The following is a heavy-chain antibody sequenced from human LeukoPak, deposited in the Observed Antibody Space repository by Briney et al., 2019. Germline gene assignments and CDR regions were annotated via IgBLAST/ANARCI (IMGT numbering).Heavy chain of an antibody. V-gene: IGHV1-8*03. CDR3: ARGYYDSSGYSGRLDY. D-gene: IGHD3-22*01. CDR1: GYTFTSYD. CDR2: MNPNSGNT. Sequence: GASVKVSCKASGYTFTSYDINWVRQATGQGLEWMGWMNPNSGNTGYAQKFQGRVTITRNTSISTAYMELSSLRSEDTAVYYCARGYYDSSGYSGRLDYWGQGTLVTVSS. J-gene: IGHJ4*02.